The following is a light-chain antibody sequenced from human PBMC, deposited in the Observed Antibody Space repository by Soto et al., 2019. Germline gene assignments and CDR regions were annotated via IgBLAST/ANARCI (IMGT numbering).Light chain of an antibody. Sequence: SALAQPASVCGSPGQSITICCTGTSSDVGAYDFVSWYQQHPDKAPKLMIYEVSNRPSGVSYRFSGSKSVNTATLTISGLQAEDEADYYCSSYTTSSTRVFGTGTKVTVL. CDR1: SSDVGAYDF. V-gene: IGLV2-14*03. CDR2: EVS. J-gene: IGLJ1*01. CDR3: SSYTTSSTRV.